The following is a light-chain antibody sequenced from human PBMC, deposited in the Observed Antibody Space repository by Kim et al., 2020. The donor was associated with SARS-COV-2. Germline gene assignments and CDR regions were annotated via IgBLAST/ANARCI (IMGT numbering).Light chain of an antibody. V-gene: IGLV10-54*01. CDR1: SNEVGNEG. Sequence: QTPALACTGTSNEVGNEGATWLKQHQGHPPKLLSSRNNNRPSGIAERFSASRSGDTASLTITGLQPEDEADYYFSAWDSSLSAWVFGGGTQLTVL. CDR3: SAWDSSLSAWV. J-gene: IGLJ3*02. CDR2: RNN.